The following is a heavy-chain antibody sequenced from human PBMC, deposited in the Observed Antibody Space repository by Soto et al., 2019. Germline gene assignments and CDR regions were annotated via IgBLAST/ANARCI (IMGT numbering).Heavy chain of an antibody. CDR3: ARVPLLAAAAAPNFDY. V-gene: IGHV1-2*02. CDR1: GYTFTGYY. CDR2: INPNSGGT. D-gene: IGHD6-13*01. Sequence: QVQLVQSGAEVKKPGASVKVSCKASGYTFTGYYMHWVRQAPGQGLEWMGWINPNSGGTNYAQKFQGRVTMTRDTSISTAYMELSRLRSDDTAVYYCARVPLLAAAAAPNFDYWGQGTLVTVSS. J-gene: IGHJ4*02.